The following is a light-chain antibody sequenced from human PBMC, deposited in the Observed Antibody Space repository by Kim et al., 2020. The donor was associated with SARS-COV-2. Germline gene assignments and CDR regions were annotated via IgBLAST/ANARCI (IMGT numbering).Light chain of an antibody. J-gene: IGLJ2*01. CDR2: QDS. CDR3: QAWDSSTANVV. CDR1: KLGDKY. V-gene: IGLV3-1*01. Sequence: PGQTASITCSGNKLGDKYACWYQQTPGQSPVLVIYQDSKRPSGIPERFSGSNSGNTATLTISGTQAMDEADYYCQAWDSSTANVVFGGGTQLTVL.